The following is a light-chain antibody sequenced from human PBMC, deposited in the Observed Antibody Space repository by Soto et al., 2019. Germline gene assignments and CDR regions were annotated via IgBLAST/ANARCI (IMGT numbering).Light chain of an antibody. CDR3: QSYDSSLSGSGV. Sequence: QSVLTQPPSVSGAPGQRVTISCTGVSPNIGAGYEVHWYQQIPGTAPKLLISGHNNRPSGVPDRFFGSKSGTSASLTIIGLQAEDEADYYCQSYDSSLSGSGVFGGGTKLTVL. CDR2: GHN. CDR1: SPNIGAGYE. V-gene: IGLV1-40*01. J-gene: IGLJ3*02.